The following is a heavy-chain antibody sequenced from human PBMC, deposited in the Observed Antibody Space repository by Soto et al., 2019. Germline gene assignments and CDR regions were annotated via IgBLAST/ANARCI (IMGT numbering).Heavy chain of an antibody. V-gene: IGHV4-4*07. CDR3: AREGSYSAYNFAHGIQLWSFDF. CDR2: IFSSRST. D-gene: IGHD5-12*01. J-gene: IGHJ4*02. Sequence: SETLSLTCTVSGGSINTFYWSWVRQPAGKGLEWIGRIFSSRSTGFNPSLESRVAMSVDTSKNHFSLNLSSVTAADMAVYYCAREGSYSAYNFAHGIQLWSFDFWGQGALVTVSS. CDR1: GGSINTFY.